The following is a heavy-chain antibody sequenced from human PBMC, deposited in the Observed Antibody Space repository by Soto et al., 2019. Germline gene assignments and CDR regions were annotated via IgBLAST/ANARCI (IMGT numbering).Heavy chain of an antibody. CDR1: GFTLSNIG. D-gene: IGHD2-21*01. CDR2: ISAGGNTK. CDR3: ATESGGERYAAYFDL. Sequence: QVQLVESGGGVVQPGTSLRLACAASGFTLSNIGMQWVRQAPGKGLEWVAVISAGGNTKYYADSVKGRFTISRDNSKNTLFLQMNSLRTEDTAVYYCATESGGERYAAYFDLWGQGTLVTVSA. J-gene: IGHJ4*02. V-gene: IGHV3-30*03.